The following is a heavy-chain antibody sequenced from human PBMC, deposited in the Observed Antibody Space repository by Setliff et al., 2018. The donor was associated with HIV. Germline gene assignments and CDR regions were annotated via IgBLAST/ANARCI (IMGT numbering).Heavy chain of an antibody. D-gene: IGHD1-26*01. CDR2: IYYSGST. CDR3: ARHIVGGWDAFDI. CDR1: GGSLSSSSYY. V-gene: IGHV4-39*01. Sequence: TLSLTCTVSGGSLSSSSYYWGWIRQPPGKGLEWIGSIYYSGSTYYNPSLKSRVTISVDTSKNQFSLKLSSVTAADTAVYYCARHIVGGWDAFDIWGQGTMVTVSS. J-gene: IGHJ3*02.